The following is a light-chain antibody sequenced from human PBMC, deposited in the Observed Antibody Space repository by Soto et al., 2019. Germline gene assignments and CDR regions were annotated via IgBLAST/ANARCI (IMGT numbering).Light chain of an antibody. V-gene: IGLV2-14*01. CDR1: SSDVGGFNY. CDR3: SSFTSSITYV. CDR2: EVS. Sequence: QSALTQPASVSGPPGQSITISCTGTSSDVGGFNYVSWYQQQPGRAPKLILYEVSNRPSGVAHRFTGSKSGNTASLTISGLQAEDEADYYCSSFTSSITYVFGTGTKVTVL. J-gene: IGLJ1*01.